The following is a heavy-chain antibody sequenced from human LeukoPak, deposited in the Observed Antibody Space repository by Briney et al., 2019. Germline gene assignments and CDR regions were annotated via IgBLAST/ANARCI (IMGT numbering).Heavy chain of an antibody. D-gene: IGHD3-10*01. J-gene: IGHJ4*02. CDR3: ATDLGAGGYFDY. V-gene: IGHV3-30*02. CDR1: GFTFNNFA. Sequence: GGSLRLSCAASGFTFNNFAMLWVRQAPGKGLEWVAFIRCDGSIKYYADSVKGRFTISRDNSKNTLYLQMNSLRVEDTAVYYCATDLGAGGYFDYWGQGTLVTVSS. CDR2: IRCDGSIK.